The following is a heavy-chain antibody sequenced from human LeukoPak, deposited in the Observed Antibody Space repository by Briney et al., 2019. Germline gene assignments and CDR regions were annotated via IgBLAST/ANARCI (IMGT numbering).Heavy chain of an antibody. Sequence: GGSLRLSCAASGFRFSSYALHWVRQAPGKGLEWVTLISYDGSNKYYADSVKGRFTISRDNSKNTLYLQMNSLRVEDTAVYYCARHVVAVGFDYWGQGTLVTVSS. CDR1: GFRFSSYA. J-gene: IGHJ4*02. V-gene: IGHV3-30*04. D-gene: IGHD3-22*01. CDR2: ISYDGSNK. CDR3: ARHVVAVGFDY.